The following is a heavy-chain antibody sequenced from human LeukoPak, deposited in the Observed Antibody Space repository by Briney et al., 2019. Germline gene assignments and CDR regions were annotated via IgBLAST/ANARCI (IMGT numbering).Heavy chain of an antibody. V-gene: IGHV4-59*01. Sequence: TSETLSLTCTVSDGSISSYYWSWIRQPPGKGLEWIGYIYYSGSTNYNPSLKSRVTISVDTSKNQFSLKLSSVTAADTAVYYCARGRYFDWLSFDYWGQGTLVTVSS. CDR1: DGSISSYY. CDR2: IYYSGST. D-gene: IGHD3-9*01. J-gene: IGHJ4*02. CDR3: ARGRYFDWLSFDY.